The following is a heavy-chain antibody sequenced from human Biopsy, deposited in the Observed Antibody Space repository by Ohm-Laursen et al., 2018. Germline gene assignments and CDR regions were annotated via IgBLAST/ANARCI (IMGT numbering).Heavy chain of an antibody. CDR1: GGTFSNYA. V-gene: IGHV1-69*10. Sequence: GASVKVSCKASGGTFSNYAISWVRQAPGEGLEWMGGIIAVSGLVNYAPKFQGRVSITADKSTTTAYMELSNLKSEDTAVYYCATPFQYYDSWGGYPPFDNWGQGTLVTVSS. CDR2: IIAVSGLV. CDR3: ATPFQYYDSWGGYPPFDN. J-gene: IGHJ4*02. D-gene: IGHD3-3*01.